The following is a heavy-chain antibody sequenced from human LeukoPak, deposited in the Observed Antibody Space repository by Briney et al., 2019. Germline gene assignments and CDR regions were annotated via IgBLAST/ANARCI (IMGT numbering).Heavy chain of an antibody. CDR3: ARTSIAARRADFDY. Sequence: ASVRVSCKTSGYTFTDYYIHWMRQAPGQGLEWMGWINSNSGGTSYAQKFQGRVTLTRDTPARTALMDLNRLTSDDTAVYYCARTSIAARRADFDYWGQGTVVTVSS. CDR2: INSNSGGT. CDR1: GYTFTDYY. D-gene: IGHD6-6*01. J-gene: IGHJ4*02. V-gene: IGHV1-2*02.